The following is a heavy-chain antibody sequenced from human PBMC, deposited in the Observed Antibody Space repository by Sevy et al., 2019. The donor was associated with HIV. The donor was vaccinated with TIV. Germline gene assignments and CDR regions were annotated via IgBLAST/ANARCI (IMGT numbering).Heavy chain of an antibody. Sequence: GGSLRLSCAASGFTFDDYSMHWVRQAPGKGLEWVSGITWNSGDIGYVDSVKGRFTISRDNAKNSVFLQLNGLKPEDTAFYYCAKGGYDILTALDYWGQGTLVTVSS. CDR1: GFTFDDYS. CDR2: ITWNSGDI. CDR3: AKGGYDILTALDY. V-gene: IGHV3-9*01. J-gene: IGHJ4*02. D-gene: IGHD3-9*01.